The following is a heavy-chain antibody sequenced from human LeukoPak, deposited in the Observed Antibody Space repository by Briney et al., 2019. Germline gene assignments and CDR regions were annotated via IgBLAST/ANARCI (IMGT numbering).Heavy chain of an antibody. CDR3: VRDQGYCTSASCRGDAFDV. CDR2: IKEDGSEK. CDR1: GFTFSTHW. V-gene: IGHV3-7*01. J-gene: IGHJ3*01. D-gene: IGHD2-2*01. Sequence: GGSLRLSCAASGFTFSTHWMSWVRQAPGKGLEWVAKIKEDGSEKYYVDSVKGRFTISRDNAKNSLSLQMHSLRDEDTAVYYCVRDQGYCTSASCRGDAFDVWGQGSMVSVSS.